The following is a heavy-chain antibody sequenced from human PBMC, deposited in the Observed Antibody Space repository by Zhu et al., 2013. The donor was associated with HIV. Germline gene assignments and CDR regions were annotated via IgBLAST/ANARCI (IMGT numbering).Heavy chain of an antibody. Sequence: QVQLQQWGAGLLKPSETLSLTCAVYGGSFRGYDWSWIRQPPGKGLEWIGEINHSGSTNYNPSLKSRVTISVDTSKNQFSLKLSSVTAADTAVYYCARGSIVGAQNWFDPWGQGTLVTVSS. CDR3: ARGSIVGAQNWFDP. CDR1: GGSFRGYD. CDR2: INHSGST. V-gene: IGHV4-34*02. J-gene: IGHJ5*02. D-gene: IGHD1-26*01.